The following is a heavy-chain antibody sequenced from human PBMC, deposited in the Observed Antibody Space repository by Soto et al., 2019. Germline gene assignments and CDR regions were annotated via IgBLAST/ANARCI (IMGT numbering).Heavy chain of an antibody. CDR2: LSGSGGST. Sequence: EVQLLESGGGLVQPGGSLRLSCAASGFTFSSYAMSWVRQAPGKGVEWVSALSGSGGSTYYADSVKGRFTISRDNFKNTLYLQMNSLRAEDTAVYYCAEPIAALPLGMDVWGQGTTVTVSS. V-gene: IGHV3-23*01. J-gene: IGHJ6*02. CDR3: AEPIAALPLGMDV. CDR1: GFTFSSYA. D-gene: IGHD6-6*01.